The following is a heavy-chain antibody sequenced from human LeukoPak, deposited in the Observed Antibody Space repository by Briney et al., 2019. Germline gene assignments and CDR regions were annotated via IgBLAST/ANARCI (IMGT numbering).Heavy chain of an antibody. CDR1: GGSINSSNW. CDR3: ARDRTLTTGYYFDY. J-gene: IGHJ4*02. Sequence: PSGTLSLTCAVSGGSINSSNWWSWVRQPPGKGLEWIGEIYHSGSTNYNPSLKSRVTISVDKSKNQFSLKVSSVTAADTAVYYCARDRTLTTGYYFDYWGQGTLVSVSS. V-gene: IGHV4-4*02. D-gene: IGHD4-17*01. CDR2: IYHSGST.